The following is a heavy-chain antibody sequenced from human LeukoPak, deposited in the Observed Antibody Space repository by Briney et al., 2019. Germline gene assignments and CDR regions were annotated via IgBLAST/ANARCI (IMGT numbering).Heavy chain of an antibody. CDR2: IYTSGST. D-gene: IGHD2-2*01. V-gene: IGHV4-4*07. J-gene: IGHJ6*03. Sequence: SETLSLTCTVSGGSFSSYYWSWIRQPAGKGLEWIGRIYTSGSTNYNPSLKSRVTMSVDTSKNQFSLKLSSVTAADTAVYYCTRALCSSTSCYFYYYYYMDVWGKGTTVTVSS. CDR1: GGSFSSYY. CDR3: TRALCSSTSCYFYYYYYMDV.